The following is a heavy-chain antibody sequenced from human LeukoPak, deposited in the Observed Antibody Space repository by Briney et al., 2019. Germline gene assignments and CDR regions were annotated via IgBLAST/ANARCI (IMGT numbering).Heavy chain of an antibody. CDR2: IYHSGST. J-gene: IGHJ3*01. Sequence: SQTLSLTCTVSGGSISSGGYYWSWIRQPPEKGLEWIGYIYHSGSTYYNPSLKSRFTISVDRSKNQFSLKLSSVTAADTAVYHCAREGGFGYCSSTSCLTAGAELWGQGTMVTVSS. D-gene: IGHD2-2*03. CDR1: GGSISSGGYY. V-gene: IGHV4-30-2*01. CDR3: AREGGFGYCSSTSCLTAGAEL.